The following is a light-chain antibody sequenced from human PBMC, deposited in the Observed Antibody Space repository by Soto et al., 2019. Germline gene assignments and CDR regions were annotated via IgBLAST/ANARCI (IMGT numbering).Light chain of an antibody. CDR2: EVS. CDR3: SSYTSSVTLV. V-gene: IGLV2-14*01. J-gene: IGLJ2*01. Sequence: QSVLTQPASVSGSPGQSITISCTGTSSDVGGYKYVSWYQQYPGKAPKLMIYEVSNRPSGVSNRFSGSKSGNTASLTISGLQAEDEADYYCSSYTSSVTLVFGGGTKLTVL. CDR1: SSDVGGYKY.